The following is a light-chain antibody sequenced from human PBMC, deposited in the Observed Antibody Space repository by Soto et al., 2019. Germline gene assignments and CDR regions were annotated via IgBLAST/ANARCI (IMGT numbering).Light chain of an antibody. CDR3: FSYAGSPTSYV. J-gene: IGLJ1*01. CDR1: SSDVGGYNH. Sequence: QSALTQPASVSGSPGQSITISCTGSSSDVGGYNHVSWYQQHPGKAPKLMIYEVSNRPSGVSNRFSGSKSGNTASLTISGLQAEDEADYYCFSYAGSPTSYVFGSGTKLTVL. CDR2: EVS. V-gene: IGLV2-23*02.